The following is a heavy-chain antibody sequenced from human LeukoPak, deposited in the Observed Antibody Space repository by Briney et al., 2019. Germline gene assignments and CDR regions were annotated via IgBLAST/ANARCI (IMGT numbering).Heavy chain of an antibody. J-gene: IGHJ4*02. CDR1: GGTFSSYA. CDR2: IIPIFGTA. CDR3: ARDRRAAAGNFDY. D-gene: IGHD6-13*01. V-gene: IGHV1-69*06. Sequence: VASVKVSCKASGGTFSSYAISWVRQAPGQGLEWMGGIIPIFGTANYAQKFQGRVTITADKSTSTAYMELSSLRSEDTAVYYCARDRRAAAGNFDYWGQGTLVTVSS.